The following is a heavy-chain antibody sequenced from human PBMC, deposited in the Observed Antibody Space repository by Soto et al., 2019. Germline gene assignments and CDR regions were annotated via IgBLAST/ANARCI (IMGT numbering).Heavy chain of an antibody. D-gene: IGHD4-17*01. CDR1: GDSVTSYY. J-gene: IGHJ6*02. CDR2: IYSSGST. V-gene: IGHV4-59*02. Sequence: SEILSLTCSVSGDSVTSYYWSWIRQPPGKGLEWIGYIYSSGSTIYNPSLESRVTISLDTSKNQVSLRLNSVTAADTAIYYCARGVLRYYYYGMDVWGQGTTVTVSS. CDR3: ARGVLRYYYYGMDV.